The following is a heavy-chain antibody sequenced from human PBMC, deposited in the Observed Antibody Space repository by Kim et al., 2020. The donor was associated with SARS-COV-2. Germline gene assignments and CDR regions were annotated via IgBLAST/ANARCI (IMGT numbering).Heavy chain of an antibody. CDR3: ARDYSGYSSSWSSYYYYYGMDV. D-gene: IGHD6-13*01. CDR2: ISSSGSTI. Sequence: LSLTCAASGFTFSDYYMSWIRQAPGKGLEWVSYISSSGSTIYYADSAKGRFTISRDNAKNSLYLQMNSLRAEDTAVYYCARDYSGYSSSWSSYYYYYGMDVWGQGTTVTVSS. CDR1: GFTFSDYY. J-gene: IGHJ6*02. V-gene: IGHV3-11*01.